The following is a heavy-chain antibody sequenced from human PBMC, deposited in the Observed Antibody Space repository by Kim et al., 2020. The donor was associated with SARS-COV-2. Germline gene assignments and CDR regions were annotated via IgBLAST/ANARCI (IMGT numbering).Heavy chain of an antibody. CDR1: GYTFTSYY. V-gene: IGHV1-46*01. CDR3: ARDFHMGAQVLEYSSSSSRWFDP. Sequence: ASVKVSCKASGYTFTSYYMHWVRQAPGQGLEWMGIINPSGGSTSYAQKFQGRVTMTRDTSTSTVYMELSSLRSEDTAVYYCARDFHMGAQVLEYSSSSSRWFDPWGQGTLVTVSS. D-gene: IGHD6-6*01. CDR2: INPSGGST. J-gene: IGHJ5*02.